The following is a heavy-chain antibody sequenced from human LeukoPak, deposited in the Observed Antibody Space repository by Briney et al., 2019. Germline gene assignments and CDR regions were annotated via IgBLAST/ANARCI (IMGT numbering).Heavy chain of an antibody. CDR3: ARDDTAMAYYYYYYGMDV. D-gene: IGHD5-18*01. Sequence: ASVKVSCKASGYTFTSDGISWVRQAPGQGLEWMGWISAYNGNTNYAQKLQGRVTMTTDTSTSTAYMELRSLRSDDTAVYYCARDDTAMAYYYYYYGMDVWGQGTTVTVSS. CDR1: GYTFTSDG. V-gene: IGHV1-18*01. CDR2: ISAYNGNT. J-gene: IGHJ6*02.